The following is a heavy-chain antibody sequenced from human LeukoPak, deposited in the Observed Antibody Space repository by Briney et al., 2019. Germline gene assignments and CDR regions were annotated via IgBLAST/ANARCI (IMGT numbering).Heavy chain of an antibody. J-gene: IGHJ4*02. Sequence: GGSLRLSCAASGFTFSSYAMSWVRQAPGKGLEWVSAISGSGGSTYYADSVKGRFTIPRDNSKNTLYLQMNSLRAEDTAVYYCAKTGQLVGAFDYWGQGTLVTVSS. CDR2: ISGSGGST. D-gene: IGHD6-6*01. V-gene: IGHV3-23*01. CDR3: AKTGQLVGAFDY. CDR1: GFTFSSYA.